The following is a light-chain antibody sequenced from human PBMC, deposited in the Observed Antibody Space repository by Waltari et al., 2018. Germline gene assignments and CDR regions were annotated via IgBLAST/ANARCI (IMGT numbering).Light chain of an antibody. CDR1: SSNIGAGYD. CDR2: GNS. J-gene: IGLJ1*01. Sequence: QSVLTQPPSVSGAPGQRVTISCPGSSSNIGAGYDIHWYQQLPGTAPKLLIYGNSNRPSGVPDRFSGSKSGTSASLAITGLQAEDEADYYCQSYDSSLSALVFGTGTKVTVL. V-gene: IGLV1-40*01. CDR3: QSYDSSLSALV.